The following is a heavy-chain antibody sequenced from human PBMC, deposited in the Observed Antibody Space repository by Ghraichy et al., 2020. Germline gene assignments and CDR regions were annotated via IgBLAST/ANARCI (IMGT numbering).Heavy chain of an antibody. D-gene: IGHD6-13*01. V-gene: IGHV4-39*01. J-gene: IGHJ6*03. Sequence: GSLRLSCTVSGDSISSSSYYWGWIRQPPGKGLEWIGSLYYSGSTYYNPALKSRVTISVDTSKNQFSLKLTSVTAADTALYFCARTSQQLISPYYYYYMDVWGTGTTVTVSS. CDR3: ARTSQQLISPYYYYYMDV. CDR2: LYYSGST. CDR1: GDSISSSSYY.